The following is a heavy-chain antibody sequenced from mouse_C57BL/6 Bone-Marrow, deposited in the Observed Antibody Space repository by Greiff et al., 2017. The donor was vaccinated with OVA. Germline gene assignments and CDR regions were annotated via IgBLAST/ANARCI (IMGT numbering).Heavy chain of an antibody. V-gene: IGHV5-17*01. CDR2: ISSGSSTI. CDR1: GFTFSDYG. Sequence: DVKLVESGGGLVKPGGSLKLSCAASGFTFSDYGMHWVRQAPEKGLEWVAYISSGSSTIYYADTVKGRFTISRDNAKNTLFLQMTSLRSEDTAMYYCARGTITTVVPPDYWAKAPLSQSPQ. CDR3: ARGTITTVVPPDY. D-gene: IGHD1-1*01. J-gene: IGHJ2*01.